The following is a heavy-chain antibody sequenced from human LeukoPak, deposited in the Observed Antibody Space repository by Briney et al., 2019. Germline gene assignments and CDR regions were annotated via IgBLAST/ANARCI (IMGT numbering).Heavy chain of an antibody. CDR3: AKVAVEYYYGSGSFDY. CDR1: GFSVSSNY. CDR2: ISYDGSNK. D-gene: IGHD3-10*01. V-gene: IGHV3-30*18. Sequence: GGSLRLSCAASGFSVSSNYMSWVRQAPGKGLEWVAVISYDGSNKYYADSVKGRFTISRDNSKNTLYLQMNSLRAEDTAVYYCAKVAVEYYYGSGSFDYWGQGTLVTVSS. J-gene: IGHJ4*02.